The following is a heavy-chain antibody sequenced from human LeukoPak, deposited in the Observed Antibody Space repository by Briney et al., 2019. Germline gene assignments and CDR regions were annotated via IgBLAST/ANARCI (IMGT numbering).Heavy chain of an antibody. D-gene: IGHD3-22*01. Sequence: TGGSLRLSCTASGFTFGDYAMSWFRQAPGKGLEWVGFIRSKAYGGTTDYAAPVKGRFTISRDDSKNTLYLQMNSLKTEDTAVYYCTTLYSSEDYFDYWGQGALVTVSS. CDR2: IRSKAYGGTT. J-gene: IGHJ4*02. V-gene: IGHV3-49*03. CDR1: GFTFGDYA. CDR3: TTLYSSEDYFDY.